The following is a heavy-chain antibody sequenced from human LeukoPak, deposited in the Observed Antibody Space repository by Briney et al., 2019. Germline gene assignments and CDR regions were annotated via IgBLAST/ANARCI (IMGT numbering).Heavy chain of an antibody. D-gene: IGHD4-17*01. CDR1: GFTFSSYG. CDR2: ISYDGSNK. V-gene: IGHV3-30*18. Sequence: GGSLRLSCAASGFTFSSYGMHWVRQAPGKGLEWVAVISYDGSNKYYADSVKGRFTISRDNSKNTLYLQMNSLRAEDTAVYYCAKEDDYGNYYYYMDVWGKGTTVTVSS. J-gene: IGHJ6*03. CDR3: AKEDDYGNYYYYMDV.